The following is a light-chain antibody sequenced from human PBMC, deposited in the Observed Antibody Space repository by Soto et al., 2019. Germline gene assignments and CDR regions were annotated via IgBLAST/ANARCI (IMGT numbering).Light chain of an antibody. CDR3: CSYTTSNTRQIV. CDR1: SSDVGGYNY. J-gene: IGLJ1*01. CDR2: DVS. V-gene: IGLV2-14*03. Sequence: QSVLTQLASVSGSPGQSITISCTGTSSDVGGYNYVSWYQHHPGKAPKLMIYDVSNRPSGVSNRFSGSKSGNTASLTISGLQPEDEADYYCCSYTTSNTRQIVFGTGTKLT.